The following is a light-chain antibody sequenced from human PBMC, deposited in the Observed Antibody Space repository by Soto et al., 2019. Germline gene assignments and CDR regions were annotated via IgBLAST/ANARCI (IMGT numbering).Light chain of an antibody. Sequence: EIVMTQSPATLSVSPGERATLSCRASQSVNSNLAWYQQKLGQAPRLLIYGASTRATGIPARFSGGGSGTEFTLTISSLQPEDFAVYYCQQYKNWPRTFGQGTKVEIK. CDR1: QSVNSN. CDR2: GAS. V-gene: IGKV3-15*01. J-gene: IGKJ1*01. CDR3: QQYKNWPRT.